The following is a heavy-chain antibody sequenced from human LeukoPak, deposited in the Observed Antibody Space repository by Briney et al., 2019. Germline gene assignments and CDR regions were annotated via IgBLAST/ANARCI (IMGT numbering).Heavy chain of an antibody. CDR2: ISGSSSST. CDR1: GFTFSSYA. Sequence: QPGGSLRLSCAASGFTFSSYAMSWVRQAPGRGLEWVSAISGSSSSTYYADSVKGQFTISRDYSKNTLYLQMNSLRAEDTAVYYCAKDVTTSITYYYGYWGQGTLVTVSS. CDR3: AKDVTTSITYYYGY. J-gene: IGHJ4*02. V-gene: IGHV3-23*01. D-gene: IGHD3-3*01.